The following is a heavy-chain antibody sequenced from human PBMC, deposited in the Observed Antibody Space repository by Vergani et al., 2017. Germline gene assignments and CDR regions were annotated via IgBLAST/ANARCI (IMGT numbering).Heavy chain of an antibody. J-gene: IGHJ4*02. CDR3: TKGSRGYTGYFFDY. V-gene: IGHV3-23*04. CDR2: VSGSSATP. Sequence: VQLVESGGGLVQPGGSLRLSCEASGFSFPGYAMSWVRQAPGKGLEWVSSVSGSSATPYYADSVKGRLIISRDNSKNTLHLQMNSLRADDTAVYYCTKGSRGYTGYFFDYWGQGTLATVSS. D-gene: IGHD5-12*01. CDR1: GFSFPGYA.